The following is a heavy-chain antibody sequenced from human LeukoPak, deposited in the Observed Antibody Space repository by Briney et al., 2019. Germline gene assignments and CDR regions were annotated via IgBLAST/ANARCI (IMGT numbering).Heavy chain of an antibody. V-gene: IGHV3-23*01. CDR1: GFTFSSYA. CDR3: AYHATTDGYFDY. Sequence: SGGSLRLSCAASGFTFSSYAMSWVRQAPGKGLEWVSAISGSGGSTYYADSVKGRFTISRDNSKNTLYLQMNSLRAEDTAVYYGAYHATTDGYFDYWGQGTLVTVSS. CDR2: ISGSGGST. J-gene: IGHJ4*02. D-gene: IGHD4-17*01.